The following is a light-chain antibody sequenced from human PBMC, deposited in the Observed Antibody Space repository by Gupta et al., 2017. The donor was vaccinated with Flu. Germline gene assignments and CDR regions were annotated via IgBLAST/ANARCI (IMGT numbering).Light chain of an antibody. CDR1: QSLVYSDGNPY. CDR3: SQDTHSPPDT. V-gene: IGKV2-30*01. J-gene: IGKJ2*01. Sequence: DVAMTQSTLSLPVTLGQPASISCRASQSLVYSDGNPYLNWLQQRPGQSPSRLIYKVSNRDSGGADRCISSGGGTKYTLKISRGEEEDDCVYYCSQDTHSPPDTFGQGTKLEIK. CDR2: KVS.